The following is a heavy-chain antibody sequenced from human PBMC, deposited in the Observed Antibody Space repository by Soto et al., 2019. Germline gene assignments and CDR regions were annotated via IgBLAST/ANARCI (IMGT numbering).Heavy chain of an antibody. V-gene: IGHV1-3*01. CDR3: ARVPGYSIGDL. CDR2: INAGNGNT. J-gene: IGHJ2*01. D-gene: IGHD2-21*01. CDR1: GYTFTSYA. Sequence: QVQLVQSGAEVKKPGASVKVSCKASGYTFTSYAMHWVRQAPGQRLEWMGWINAGNGNTKYSQKFQGRVTITRDTSASTASMELSSLRSEDTAVYYCARVPGYSIGDLWGRDTLVTVSS.